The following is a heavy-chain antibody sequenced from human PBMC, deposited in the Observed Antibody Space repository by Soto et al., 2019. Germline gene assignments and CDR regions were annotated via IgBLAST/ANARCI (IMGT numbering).Heavy chain of an antibody. V-gene: IGHV3-9*01. CDR2: ISWNSGNV. D-gene: IGHD4-17*01. Sequence: EVQLVESGGGLVQPGRSLRLSCAASGITFADYAMHWVRQAPGKGLEWVSGISWNSGNVGYANSVKGRFTISRDNAKNSLYLQMNSLRGEDTAFYYCAKSQYSDYGGGLAFWGQGTLVTGSS. CDR3: AKSQYSDYGGGLAF. CDR1: GITFADYA. J-gene: IGHJ4*02.